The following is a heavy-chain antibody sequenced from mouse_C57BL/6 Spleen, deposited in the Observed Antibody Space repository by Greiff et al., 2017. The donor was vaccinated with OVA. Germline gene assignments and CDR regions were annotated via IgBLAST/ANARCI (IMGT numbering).Heavy chain of an antibody. J-gene: IGHJ2*01. V-gene: IGHV1-76*01. CDR2: IYPGSGNT. D-gene: IGHD1-1*01. CDR1: GYTFTDYY. CDR3: AREDYGSSY. Sequence: VQLQQSGAELVRPGASVKLSCKASGYTFTDYYINWVKQRPGQGLEWIARIYPGSGNTYYNEKFKGKATLTAEKSSSTAYMQLSSLTSEDSAVYFCAREDYGSSYWGQGTTLTVSS.